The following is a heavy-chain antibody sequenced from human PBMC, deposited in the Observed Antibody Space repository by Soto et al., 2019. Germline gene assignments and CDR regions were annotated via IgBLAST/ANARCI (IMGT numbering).Heavy chain of an antibody. V-gene: IGHV2-5*02. D-gene: IGHD1-20*01. CDR3: ARGSYNWNTGSWFDP. CDR2: IYWDDDK. Sequence: SGPTLVNPTQTLTLTCTFSVFSLSTSGVGVGWIRQPPGKALEWLALIYWDDDKRYSPSLKSRLTITKDTSKNQVVLTMTNMDPVDTATYYCARGSYNWNTGSWFDPWGQGTLVTVSS. J-gene: IGHJ5*02. CDR1: VFSLSTSGVG.